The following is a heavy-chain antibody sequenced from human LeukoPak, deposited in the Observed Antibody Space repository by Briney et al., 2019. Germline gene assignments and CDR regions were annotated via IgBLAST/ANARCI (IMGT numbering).Heavy chain of an antibody. V-gene: IGHV1-69*01. CDR3: ARDRTARRYSSSWYLPYFDY. D-gene: IGHD6-13*01. Sequence: SVKVSCKASGGTFSSYAISWVRQAPGQGLEWMGGIIPIFGTANYAQKFQGRVAITADESTSTAYMELSSLRSEDTAVYYCARDRTARRYSSSWYLPYFDYWGQGTLVTVSS. CDR1: GGTFSSYA. J-gene: IGHJ4*02. CDR2: IIPIFGTA.